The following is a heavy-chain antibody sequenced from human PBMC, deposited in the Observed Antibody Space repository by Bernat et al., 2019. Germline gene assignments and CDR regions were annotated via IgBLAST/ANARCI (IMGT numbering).Heavy chain of an antibody. CDR1: GFTFSSYG. D-gene: IGHD3-22*01. V-gene: IGHV3-33*06. Sequence: QVQLVESGGGVVQPGRSLRLSCAASGFTFSSYGMHWVRQAPGKGLEWVAVIWYDGSNKYYADSVKGRFTISRDNSKNTLYLQMNSLRAEDTAVYYCAKDLPPGYYDSSGYVADPWGQGTLVTVSS. CDR3: AKDLPPGYYDSSGYVADP. J-gene: IGHJ5*02. CDR2: IWYDGSNK.